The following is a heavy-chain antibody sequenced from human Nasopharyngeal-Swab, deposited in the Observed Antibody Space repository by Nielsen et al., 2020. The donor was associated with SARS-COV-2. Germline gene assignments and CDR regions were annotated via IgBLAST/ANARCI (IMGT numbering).Heavy chain of an antibody. CDR3: AGGYRYFDL. CDR2: INSDGSTT. J-gene: IGHJ2*01. Sequence: GESLKISCAASGFTFSSYWMHWVRQAPGKGLEWVSRINSDGSTTTYGDSVKDRFTISRDNAKNTLYLQVNSLRAEDTAVYYCAGGYRYFDLWGRGTLVTVSS. V-gene: IGHV3-74*01. CDR1: GFTFSSYW.